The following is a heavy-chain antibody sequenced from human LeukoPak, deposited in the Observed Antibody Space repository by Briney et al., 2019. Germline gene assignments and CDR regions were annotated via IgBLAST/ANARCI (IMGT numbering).Heavy chain of an antibody. CDR3: ARGGSSTSHTHFDY. V-gene: IGHV3-21*01. CDR1: GFTFSSNS. CDR2: ISSSSSYI. D-gene: IGHD2-2*01. J-gene: IGHJ4*02. Sequence: PGGSQRLSCAASGFTFSSNSMNWVRQAPGKGLEWVSSISSSSSYIYYADSVKGRFTISRDNAKNSLYLQMNSLRAEDTAVYYCARGGSSTSHTHFDYWGQGTLVTVSS.